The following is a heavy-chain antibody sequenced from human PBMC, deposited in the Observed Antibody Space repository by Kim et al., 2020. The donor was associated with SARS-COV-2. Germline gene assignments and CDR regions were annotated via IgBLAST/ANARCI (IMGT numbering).Heavy chain of an antibody. V-gene: IGHV3-74*01. Sequence: SYADSVKDRFTISRDNAKNTLYLQRNSRRAEDTAVYYCARLGGQYWFDYWGQGTLVTVSS. D-gene: IGHD1-26*01. J-gene: IGHJ4*02. CDR3: ARLGGQYWFDY.